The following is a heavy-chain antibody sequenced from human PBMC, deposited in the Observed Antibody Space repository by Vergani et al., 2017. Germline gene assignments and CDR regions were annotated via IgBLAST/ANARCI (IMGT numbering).Heavy chain of an antibody. Sequence: EVQLVESGGGLVQPGGSLRLSCAASGFTFSSYEMNWVRQAPGKGLEWVSYISSSGSTIYYADSVKGRFTISRDNAKNSLYLQMNSLRAEDTAVYYCAREGRWELLNCFDYWGQGTLVTVSS. D-gene: IGHD1-26*01. CDR1: GFTFSSYE. CDR2: ISSSGSTI. V-gene: IGHV3-48*03. CDR3: AREGRWELLNCFDY. J-gene: IGHJ4*02.